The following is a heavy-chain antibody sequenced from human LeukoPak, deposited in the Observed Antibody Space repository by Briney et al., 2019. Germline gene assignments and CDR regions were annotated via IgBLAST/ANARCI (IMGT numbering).Heavy chain of an antibody. CDR3: ARLRYSVAGTFGMDV. CDR2: IYHSGST. J-gene: IGHJ6*02. V-gene: IGHV4-38-2*02. Sequence: SETLSLTCTVSGYSISSGYYWGWIRQPPGKGLEWIGSIYHSGSTYYNPSLKSRVTISVDTSKNQFSLKLSSVTAADTAVYYCARLRYSVAGTFGMDVWGQGTTVTVSS. D-gene: IGHD6-19*01. CDR1: GYSISSGYY.